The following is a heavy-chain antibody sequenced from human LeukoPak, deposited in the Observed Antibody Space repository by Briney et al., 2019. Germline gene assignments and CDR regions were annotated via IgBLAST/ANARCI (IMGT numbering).Heavy chain of an antibody. V-gene: IGHV4-4*07. CDR1: GGSISAYY. D-gene: IGHD2-2*01. CDR3: GRLNLPAVSGAFDY. Sequence: KPSEPLSLTCTVSGGSISAYYWSWIRQPAGKGLKWIGRIHSSGTTHYNPSLRSRVTLSIDTSKNQFSLKLSSVTAADTAVYYCGRLNLPAVSGAFDYWGQGTLVTVSS. J-gene: IGHJ4*02. CDR2: IHSSGTT.